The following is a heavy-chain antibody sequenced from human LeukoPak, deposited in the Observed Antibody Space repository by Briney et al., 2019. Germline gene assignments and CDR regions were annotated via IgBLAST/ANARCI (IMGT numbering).Heavy chain of an antibody. Sequence: SETLSLTCTVSGGSISSYYWSWIRQPPGKGLEWIGYIYYSGSTNYNPSLKSRVTISVDTSKNQFSLKLSSVTAADTAVYYCARVGGVTDAFDSWGQGTMVTVSS. V-gene: IGHV4-59*01. CDR1: GGSISSYY. J-gene: IGHJ3*02. D-gene: IGHD3-10*01. CDR3: ARVGGVTDAFDS. CDR2: IYYSGST.